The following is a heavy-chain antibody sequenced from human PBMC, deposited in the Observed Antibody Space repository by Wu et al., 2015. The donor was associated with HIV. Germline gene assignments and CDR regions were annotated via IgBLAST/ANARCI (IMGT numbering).Heavy chain of an antibody. CDR3: ARDLGNDFAVRGYYWYMDV. J-gene: IGHJ6*03. V-gene: IGHV1-18*01. D-gene: IGHD3/OR15-3a*01. CDR1: GYIFSSYG. Sequence: QVQLVQSGGEVKKPGASVKVSCKASGYIFSSYGISWVRQAPGQGLEWMGWIRPDSGATHYAEKFQDRVTMTRDASISTAYMRLNRLRSDDTAVYFCARDLGNDFAVRGYYWYMDVWGRGTAITVSS. CDR2: IRPDSGAT.